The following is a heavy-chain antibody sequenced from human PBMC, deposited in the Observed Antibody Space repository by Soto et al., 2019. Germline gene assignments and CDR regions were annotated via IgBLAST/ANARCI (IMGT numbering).Heavy chain of an antibody. D-gene: IGHD3-22*01. Sequence: PSETLSLTCTVSGGYISSYYWSWIRQPPGKGLEWIGYIYYSGSTNYNPSLKSRVTISVDTSKNQFSLKLSSVTAAGTAVYYCARASPTDTYYYDSSGFLTPYYFDYWGQGTLVTVS. V-gene: IGHV4-59*01. CDR2: IYYSGST. CDR1: GGYISSYY. J-gene: IGHJ4*02. CDR3: ARASPTDTYYYDSSGFLTPYYFDY.